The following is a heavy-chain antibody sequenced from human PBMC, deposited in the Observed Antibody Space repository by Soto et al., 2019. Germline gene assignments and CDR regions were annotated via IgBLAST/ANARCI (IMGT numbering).Heavy chain of an antibody. J-gene: IGHJ4*02. D-gene: IGHD2-21*02. CDR2: IYYSGST. CDR3: ARVGNKVVTADY. CDR1: GGSISSGDYY. V-gene: IGHV4-30-4*01. Sequence: KTSETLSLTCTVSGGSISSGDYYWSWIRQPPGKGLEWIGYIYYSGSTYYNPSLKSRVTISVDTSKNQFSLKLSSVTAADTAVYYCARVGNKVVTADYWGQGTLVTVSS.